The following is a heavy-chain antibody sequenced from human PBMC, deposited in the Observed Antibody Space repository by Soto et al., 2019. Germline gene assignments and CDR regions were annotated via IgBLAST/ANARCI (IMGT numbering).Heavy chain of an antibody. Sequence: EVQLVESGGGLVKPGGSLRLSCAASGFTFSNAWMNWVRQAPGKGLEWVGRIKSKTDGGTTDYAAPVKGRFTISRDDSKNTLDLQMNSLKTEDTAVYYCTTGLAAAGGPDYWGQGTLVTVSS. CDR3: TTGLAAAGGPDY. CDR1: GFTFSNAW. CDR2: IKSKTDGGTT. V-gene: IGHV3-15*07. J-gene: IGHJ4*02. D-gene: IGHD6-13*01.